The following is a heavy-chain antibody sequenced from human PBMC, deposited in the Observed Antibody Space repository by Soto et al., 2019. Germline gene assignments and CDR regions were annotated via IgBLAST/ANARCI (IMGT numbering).Heavy chain of an antibody. Sequence: QVQLVQSGAEVKRPGASLKVSCRASGYTFTDYFMHWVRQAPGQGLEWMGWVNPNSGGTNFAQRLHGRVTMTRDTSIRPAYLEMTRLSSDDTAVYYCARDPEVQQLGLDWGQGTPVTVSS. CDR1: GYTFTDYF. D-gene: IGHD6-13*01. CDR3: ARDPEVQQLGLD. CDR2: VNPNSGGT. V-gene: IGHV1-2*02. J-gene: IGHJ4*02.